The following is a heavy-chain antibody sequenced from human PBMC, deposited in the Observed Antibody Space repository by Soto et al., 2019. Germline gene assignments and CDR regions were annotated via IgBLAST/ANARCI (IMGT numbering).Heavy chain of an antibody. CDR3: ARGGGTYFDY. V-gene: IGHV3-74*01. Sequence: EVQLVESGGGLVQPGGSLRLSCAASGFTFSTYWMHWVRQAPGKGLVWVSRLDNDGTNTRYADSVKGRFTVSRDNGKNTVYLQMDSLRAEDTAVYYCARGGGTYFDYWGQGTLVTVSS. CDR1: GFTFSTYW. J-gene: IGHJ4*02. CDR2: LDNDGTNT. D-gene: IGHD3-16*01.